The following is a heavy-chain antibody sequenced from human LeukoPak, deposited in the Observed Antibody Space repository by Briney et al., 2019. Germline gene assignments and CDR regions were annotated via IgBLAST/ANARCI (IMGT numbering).Heavy chain of an antibody. D-gene: IGHD1-14*01. CDR2: IYSGGST. Sequence: GGSLRLSCAASGFTVSSNYMSWVRQAPGKGLEWVSVIYSGGSTYYADSVKGRFTISRDNSKNTLYLQMNSLRAEDTAVYYCARDQFTRNPHAFDIWGQGTMVTVSS. CDR3: ARDQFTRNPHAFDI. J-gene: IGHJ3*02. CDR1: GFTVSSNY. V-gene: IGHV3-53*01.